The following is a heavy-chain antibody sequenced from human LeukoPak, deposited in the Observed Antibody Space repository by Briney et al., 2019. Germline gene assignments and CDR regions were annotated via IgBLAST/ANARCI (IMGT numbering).Heavy chain of an antibody. V-gene: IGHV4-59*02. Sequence: SETLSLTCTVSGGSVSSYYWSWIRQPPGKGLEWIGYIYYSGSTNYNPSLKSRVTISVDTSKNQFSLKLSSVTAADTAVYYCAREGWDSSGENYFDYWGQGTLVTVSS. CDR3: AREGWDSSGENYFDY. J-gene: IGHJ4*02. CDR1: GGSVSSYY. CDR2: IYYSGST. D-gene: IGHD3-22*01.